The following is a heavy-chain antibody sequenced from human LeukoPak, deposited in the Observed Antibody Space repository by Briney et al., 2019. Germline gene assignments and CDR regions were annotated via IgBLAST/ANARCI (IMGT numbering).Heavy chain of an antibody. CDR1: GFTFGDYA. CDR3: TRLPSGFSFDY. V-gene: IGHV3-49*04. Sequence: GRSLRLSCTTSGFTFGDYAMSWVRQAPGKGLEWVGFIRSKAYGGTTEYAASVKGRFTISKDDSKSIAYLQMNSLKTEDTAVYYCTRLPSGFSFDYRGQGTLVTVSS. D-gene: IGHD6-19*01. J-gene: IGHJ4*02. CDR2: IRSKAYGGTT.